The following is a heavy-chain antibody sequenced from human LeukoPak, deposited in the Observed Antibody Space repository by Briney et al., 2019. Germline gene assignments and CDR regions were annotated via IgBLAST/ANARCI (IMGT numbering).Heavy chain of an antibody. J-gene: IGHJ6*02. D-gene: IGHD2-15*01. Sequence: ASVKVSCKASGYTFTSYYMHWVRQAPGQGLEWMGIINPSGGSTSYAQKFQGRVTMTRDTSTGTVYMELSSLRSEDTAVYYYARDIVVVVAALPYYYYGMDVWGQGTTVTVSS. CDR3: ARDIVVVVAALPYYYYGMDV. CDR1: GYTFTSYY. CDR2: INPSGGST. V-gene: IGHV1-46*01.